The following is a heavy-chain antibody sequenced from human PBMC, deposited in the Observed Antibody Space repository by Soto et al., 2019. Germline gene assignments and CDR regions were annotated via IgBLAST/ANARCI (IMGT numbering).Heavy chain of an antibody. V-gene: IGHV4-34*01. CDR3: ARATTLIMIHWKGTYYFDY. CDR2: INHSGST. D-gene: IGHD3-16*01. Sequence: SETLSLTCAVYGGSFSGYYWSWIRQPPGKGLEWIGEINHSGSTNYNPSLKSRVTISVDTSKNQFSLKLSSVTAADTAVYYCARATTLIMIHWKGTYYFDYWGQGTLVTVSS. J-gene: IGHJ4*02. CDR1: GGSFSGYY.